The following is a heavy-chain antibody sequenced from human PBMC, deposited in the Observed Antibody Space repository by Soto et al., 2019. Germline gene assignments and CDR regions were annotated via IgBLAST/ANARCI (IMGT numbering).Heavy chain of an antibody. D-gene: IGHD6-13*01. V-gene: IGHV1-3*01. J-gene: IGHJ2*01. CDR3: ARLGYSSRTPYWYFDL. CDR2: INAGNGNT. Sequence: QVQLVQSGAEVKKPGASVKVSCKASGYTFTSYAMHWVRQAPGQRLEWMGWINAGNGNTKYSQKFQGRVTITRDTSASTAYMELSSLRSEDTAVYYCARLGYSSRTPYWYFDLWGRGTLVTVSS. CDR1: GYTFTSYA.